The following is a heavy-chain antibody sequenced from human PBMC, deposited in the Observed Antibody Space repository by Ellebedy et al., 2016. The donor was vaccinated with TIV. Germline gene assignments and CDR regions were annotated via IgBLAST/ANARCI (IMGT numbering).Heavy chain of an antibody. Sequence: GESLKISCAASGFTFSGFGIHWVRQAPGKGLEWVSIIYSGGSTYYADSVKDRFTISRDNSKNTLYLQMSNLRAEDTAIYYCARTKYLDYWGQGTLVTVSS. J-gene: IGHJ4*02. CDR3: ARTKYLDY. CDR2: IYSGGST. CDR1: GFTFSGFG. V-gene: IGHV3-66*01.